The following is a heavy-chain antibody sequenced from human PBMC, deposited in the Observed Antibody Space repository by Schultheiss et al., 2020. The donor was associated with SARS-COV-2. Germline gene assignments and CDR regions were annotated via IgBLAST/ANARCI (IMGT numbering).Heavy chain of an antibody. CDR2: IYHFGTT. J-gene: IGHJ5*02. Sequence: GSLRLSCAASGFTFSTYRMNWVRQAPGKGLEWIGNIYHFGTTYYNPSLKSRVAISVDTSKNQFSLRLTSVTAADTAVYYCAREGIAARGAYNWFDPWGQGTLVTVSS. D-gene: IGHD6-6*01. CDR1: GFTFSTYR. CDR3: AREGIAARGAYNWFDP. V-gene: IGHV4-4*02.